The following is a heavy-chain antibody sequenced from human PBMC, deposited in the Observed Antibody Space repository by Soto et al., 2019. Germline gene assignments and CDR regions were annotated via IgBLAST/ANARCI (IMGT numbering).Heavy chain of an antibody. J-gene: IGHJ3*02. CDR1: GFTFSSYW. V-gene: IGHV3-7*01. CDR2: IKQDGSEK. CDR3: ARDTEDYGLAFDI. Sequence: EVQLVESGGGLVQPGGSLRLSCAASGFTFSSYWMSWVRQAPGKGLEWVANIKQDGSEKYYVDSVKGRFTISRDNAKNSLYLQMNSLRAEDTAVYYCARDTEDYGLAFDIWGQGTMVTVSS. D-gene: IGHD4-17*01.